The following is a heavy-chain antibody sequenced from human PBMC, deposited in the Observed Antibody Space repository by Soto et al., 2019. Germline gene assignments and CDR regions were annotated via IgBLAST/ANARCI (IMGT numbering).Heavy chain of an antibody. CDR2: VSGNGGNT. Sequence: AGGSLRLSCVASGFSFSSYTMNWVRQAPGKGLEWVSGVSGNGGNTYYADSVKGRFSTSRDNSKNTLYLQLNSLRAEDTAIYYCAKDRMGASGWFDPWGQGTPVTVSS. J-gene: IGHJ5*02. V-gene: IGHV3-23*01. CDR3: AKDRMGASGWFDP. CDR1: GFSFSSYT. D-gene: IGHD1-26*01.